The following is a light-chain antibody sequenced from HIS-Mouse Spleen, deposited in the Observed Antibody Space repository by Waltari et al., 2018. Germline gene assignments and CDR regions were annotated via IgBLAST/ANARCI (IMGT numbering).Light chain of an antibody. CDR1: SSDVGRYNL. CDR2: GGS. J-gene: IGLJ3*02. CDR3: CSYAGSSTWV. Sequence: QSALTQPASVSGSPGQSITIPCTGTSSDVGRYNLVSWYQQHPGTAPKLRIYGGSKRPSGGSNRFSGSKSSNTASLTSSGLQAEDEADYYCCSYAGSSTWVFGGGTKLTVL. V-gene: IGLV2-23*01.